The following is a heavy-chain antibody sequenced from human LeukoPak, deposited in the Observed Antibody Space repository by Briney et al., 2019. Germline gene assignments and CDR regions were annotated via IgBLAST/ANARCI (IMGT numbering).Heavy chain of an antibody. V-gene: IGHV3-30*14. CDR2: ISYDGSNK. CDR3: ARGPPRGKYYYMDV. Sequence: GRSLRLSCAASGFTFSSYAMHWVRQAPGKGLEWVAVISYDGSNKYYADSVKGRFTISRDNAKNSLYLQMNSLTAGDTAVYYCARGPPRGKYYYMDVWGKGTTVTVSS. J-gene: IGHJ6*03. D-gene: IGHD1-1*01. CDR1: GFTFSSYA.